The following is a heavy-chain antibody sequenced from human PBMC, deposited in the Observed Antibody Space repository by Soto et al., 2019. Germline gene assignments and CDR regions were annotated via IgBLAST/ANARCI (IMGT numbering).Heavy chain of an antibody. CDR3: AREGYYGSGPLDY. J-gene: IGHJ4*02. CDR2: ISAYNGNT. CDR1: GYTFTSYD. Sequence: ASMEVSFTASGYTFTSYDISWVRQVTGQGLEWMGWISAYNGNTNYAQKLQGRVTMTTDTSTSTAYMELRSLRSDDTPVYYAAREGYYGSGPLDYWGQGTLVTVSS. V-gene: IGHV1-18*04. D-gene: IGHD3-10*01.